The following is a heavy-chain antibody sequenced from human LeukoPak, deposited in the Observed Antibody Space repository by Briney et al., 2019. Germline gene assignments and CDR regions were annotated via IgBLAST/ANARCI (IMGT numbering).Heavy chain of an antibody. J-gene: IGHJ4*02. Sequence: SETLSLTCAVYGGSFSGYYWSWIRQPPGKGLEWIGEINHSGSTNYNPSLKSRVTISVDTSKNQFSLKLSSVTAADTAVYYCARGGLAYCGGDCSRLGGYFDYWGQGTLVTVSS. CDR3: ARGGLAYCGGDCSRLGGYFDY. CDR2: INHSGST. D-gene: IGHD2-21*02. V-gene: IGHV4-34*01. CDR1: GGSFSGYY.